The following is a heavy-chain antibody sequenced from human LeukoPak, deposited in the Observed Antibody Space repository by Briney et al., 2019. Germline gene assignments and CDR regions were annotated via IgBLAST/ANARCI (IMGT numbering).Heavy chain of an antibody. CDR1: GFTFSSYA. CDR2: ISGSGGST. V-gene: IGHV3-23*01. CDR3: AKRYQTRGNWGIDY. J-gene: IGHJ4*02. D-gene: IGHD7-27*01. Sequence: GGSLRLSCAASGFTFSSYAMSWVRQAPGEGLEWVSAISGSGGSTYSADSVKGRFTISRDNSKNTLYLQMNSLRAEDTAVYYCAKRYQTRGNWGIDYWGQGTLVTVSS.